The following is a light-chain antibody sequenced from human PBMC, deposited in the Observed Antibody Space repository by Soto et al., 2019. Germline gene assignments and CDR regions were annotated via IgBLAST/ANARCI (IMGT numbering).Light chain of an antibody. J-gene: IGKJ1*01. CDR3: QQYNGPWT. V-gene: IGKV1-5*03. CDR1: QSISGW. CDR2: KAS. Sequence: DIQMTQSPSTLSASVGDTVTITCRASQSISGWLAWYQQKPGKAPKLLIFKASSLESGVPSRFSGSGSGAEFTLTITSLQPDDFATYYCQQYNGPWTFGQGTKVDIK.